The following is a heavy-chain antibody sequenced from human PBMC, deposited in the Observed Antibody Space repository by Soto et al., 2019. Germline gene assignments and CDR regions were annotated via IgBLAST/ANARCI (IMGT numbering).Heavy chain of an antibody. D-gene: IGHD2-2*01. CDR2: IYPGNSDT. J-gene: IGHJ6*02. Sequence: GESLKISCKGSGYSFSTYWIVWVRQMPEKGLEWMGTIYPGNSDTRYSPSFQGQVTISADKSISTAYLQWNSLKASDTAMYFCARHKGYCSSTSCYGMDVWGQGATVTVSS. CDR1: GYSFSTYW. CDR3: ARHKGYCSSTSCYGMDV. V-gene: IGHV5-51*01.